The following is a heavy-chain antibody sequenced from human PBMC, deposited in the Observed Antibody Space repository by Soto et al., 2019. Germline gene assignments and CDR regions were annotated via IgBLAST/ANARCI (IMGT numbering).Heavy chain of an antibody. V-gene: IGHV1-8*01. J-gene: IGHJ1*01. CDR3: ARGRASGSYCLRGC. CDR2: INPNSGNI. D-gene: IGHD3-10*01. Sequence: ASVKVSCKASGNTFTSYDINWVRQATGHGLEWMGWINPNSGNIGYAQKFQGRVTMTRDTAIRTAYMEVSRLRSDDTAVYYSARGRASGSYCLRGCRGQGTLVTFST. CDR1: GNTFTSYD.